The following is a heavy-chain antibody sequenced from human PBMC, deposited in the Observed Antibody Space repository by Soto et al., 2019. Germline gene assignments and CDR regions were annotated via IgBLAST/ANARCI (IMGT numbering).Heavy chain of an antibody. J-gene: IGHJ4*02. CDR1: GYTFTSYY. V-gene: IGHV1-46*01. CDR3: ARDPGSPQWLAKYYFDY. D-gene: IGHD6-19*01. CDR2: INPSGGST. Sequence: GASVKVSCKASGYTFTSYYMHWVRQAPGQGLEWMGIINPSGGSTSYAQKFQGRVTMTRDTSTGTVYMELSSLRSEDTAVYYCARDPGSPQWLAKYYFDYWGQGTLVTVSS.